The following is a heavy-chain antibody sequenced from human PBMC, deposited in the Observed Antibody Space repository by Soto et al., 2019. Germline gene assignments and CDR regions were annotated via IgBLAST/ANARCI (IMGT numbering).Heavy chain of an antibody. J-gene: IGHJ4*02. V-gene: IGHV1-18*01. D-gene: IGHD2-8*01. Sequence: ASVKVSCKASGYTFTSYGISWVRRAPGQGLEWMGWISAYNGNTNYAQKLQGRVTMTTDTSTSTAYMELRSLRSDDTAVYYCAREFYCTNGVCPPDYWGQGTLVTVSS. CDR3: AREFYCTNGVCPPDY. CDR2: ISAYNGNT. CDR1: GYTFTSYG.